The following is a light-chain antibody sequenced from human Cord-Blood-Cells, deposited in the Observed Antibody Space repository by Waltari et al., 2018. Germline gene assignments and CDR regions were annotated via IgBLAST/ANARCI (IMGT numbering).Light chain of an antibody. V-gene: IGLV2-14*01. CDR3: SSYTSSSTRVV. CDR2: DVS. Sequence: QSALTQPASVSGSAGRSITISCTETRSEGRGYTYVSWYQQHPGKAPKLMIYDVSNRPSGVSNRFSGSKSGNTASLPISGLQAEDEADYYCSSYTSSSTRVVFGGGTKLTVL. CDR1: RSEGRGYTY. J-gene: IGLJ2*01.